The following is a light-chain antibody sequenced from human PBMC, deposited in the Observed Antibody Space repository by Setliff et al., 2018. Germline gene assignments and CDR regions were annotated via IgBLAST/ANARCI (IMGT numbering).Light chain of an antibody. CDR1: QDISKY. V-gene: IGKV1-33*01. CDR3: QQYGNLPYS. J-gene: IGKJ2*01. Sequence: LSASVGDRVTITCQASQDISKYLNWYQQKPGEAPKLLIYDVSNLETGVASRFSGSGPGTDFTFTITSLQPEDVATYYCQQYGNLPYSFGQGTKVDIK. CDR2: DVS.